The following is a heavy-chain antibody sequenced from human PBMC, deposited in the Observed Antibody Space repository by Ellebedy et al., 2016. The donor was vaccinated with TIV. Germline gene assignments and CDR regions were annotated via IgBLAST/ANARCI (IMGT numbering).Heavy chain of an antibody. CDR3: ARASGYSSSWAPYYYYYMDV. CDR2: ISYDGSNK. D-gene: IGHD6-13*01. Sequence: GESLKISXAASGFTFSSYAMHWVRQAPGKGLEWVAVISYDGSNKYYADSVKGRFTISRDNSKNTLYLQMNSLRAEDTAVYYCARASGYSSSWAPYYYYYMDVWGKGTTVTVSS. J-gene: IGHJ6*03. CDR1: GFTFSSYA. V-gene: IGHV3-30-3*01.